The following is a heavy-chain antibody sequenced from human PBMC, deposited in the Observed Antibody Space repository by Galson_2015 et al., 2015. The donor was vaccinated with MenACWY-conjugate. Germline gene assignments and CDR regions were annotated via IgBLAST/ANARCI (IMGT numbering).Heavy chain of an antibody. J-gene: IGHJ5*02. CDR3: TKAAARYSTSSAFNWFDP. D-gene: IGHD6-6*01. V-gene: IGHV3-74*01. CDR1: GFTFSNYW. Sequence: SLRLSCAASGFTFSNYWMHWVRQAPGKGLEWVSRVNSDGTGTTYADSVKGRFTISRDNAKNTLYLQMNSLRAEDTAIYYCTKAAARYSTSSAFNWFDPWGRGALVTVSS. CDR2: VNSDGTGT.